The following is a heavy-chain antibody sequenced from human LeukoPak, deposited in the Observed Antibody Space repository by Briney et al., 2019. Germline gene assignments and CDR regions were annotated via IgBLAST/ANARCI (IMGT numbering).Heavy chain of an antibody. J-gene: IGHJ4*02. CDR3: ARDPYYDFWSGQTDY. V-gene: IGHV1-2*06. D-gene: IGHD3-3*01. CDR1: GYTFTGYY. Sequence: ASVKVSCKASGYTFTGYYMHWVRQAPGQGLEWMGRINPNSGGTNYAQKFQGGVTMTRDTSISTAYMELSRLRSDDTAVYYCARDPYYDFWSGQTDYWGQGTLVTVSS. CDR2: INPNSGGT.